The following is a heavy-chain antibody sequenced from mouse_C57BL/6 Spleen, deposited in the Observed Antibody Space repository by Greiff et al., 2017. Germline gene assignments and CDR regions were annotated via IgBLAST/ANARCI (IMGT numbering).Heavy chain of an antibody. V-gene: IGHV1-59*01. CDR3: ARLITTRFAY. CDR2: IDPSDSYT. CDR1: GYTFTSYW. J-gene: IGHJ3*01. Sequence: VQLQQPGAELVRPGTSVKLSCKASGYTFTSYWMHWVKQRPGQGLEWIGVIDPSDSYTNYNQKFKGKATLTVDTSSSTAYMQLSSLTSEDSAVYYCARLITTRFAYWGQGTLVTVSA. D-gene: IGHD2-4*01.